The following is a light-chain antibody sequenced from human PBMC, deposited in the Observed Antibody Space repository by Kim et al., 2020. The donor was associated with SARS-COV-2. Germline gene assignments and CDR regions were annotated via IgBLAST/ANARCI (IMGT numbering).Light chain of an antibody. J-gene: IGKJ1*01. CDR1: QSISTY. CDR2: GAS. CDR3: QQSYSTPPT. V-gene: IGKV1-39*01. Sequence: ASVGDRVTITCRASQSISTYLNWYQQKPGTAPKLLISGASSLQSGVPSRFSGSGSGTEFTVTISSLRPEDFATYYCQQSYSTPPTFGQGTKVDIK.